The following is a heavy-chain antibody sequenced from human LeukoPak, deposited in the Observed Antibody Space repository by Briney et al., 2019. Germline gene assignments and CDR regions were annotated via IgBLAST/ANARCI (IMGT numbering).Heavy chain of an antibody. J-gene: IGHJ4*02. V-gene: IGHV1-18*01. D-gene: IGHD2-21*02. CDR3: ARSIVVVTAVSHFDY. CDR1: GYTFTSYG. Sequence: ASVKVSCKASGYTFTSYGISRVRQAPGQGLEWMGWISAYNGNTNYAQKLQGRVTMTTDTSTSTAYMELRSLRSDDTAVYYCARSIVVVTAVSHFDYWGQGTLVTVSS. CDR2: ISAYNGNT.